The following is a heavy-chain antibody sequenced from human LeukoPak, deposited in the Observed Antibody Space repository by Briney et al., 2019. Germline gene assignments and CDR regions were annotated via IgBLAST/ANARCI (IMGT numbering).Heavy chain of an antibody. CDR1: GFTFSSYE. D-gene: IGHD3-16*01. V-gene: IGHV3-48*03. CDR3: AELGIIGGV. CDR2: ISSSGRTI. Sequence: GGSLRLSCAASGFTFSSYEMNWVRQAPGKGLEWVSYISSSGRTIYYADSVKGRFTISRDNAKNSLYLQMNSLRAEDTAVYYCAELGIIGGVWGKGTTVTISS. J-gene: IGHJ6*04.